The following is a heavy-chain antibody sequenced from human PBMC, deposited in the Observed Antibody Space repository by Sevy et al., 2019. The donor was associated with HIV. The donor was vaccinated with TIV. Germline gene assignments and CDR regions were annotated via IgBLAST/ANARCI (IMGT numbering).Heavy chain of an antibody. D-gene: IGHD7-27*01. Sequence: GGSLRLSCVTSGFSFSSYSMNWVRQAPGKGLGWVSYISSSSGTIRDADSVKGRLTISRDNAKNSLFLQMNSLRAEDTAVYYCARDGHWAFDYWGQGALVIIS. CDR3: ARDGHWAFDY. CDR2: ISSSSGTI. CDR1: GFSFSSYS. J-gene: IGHJ4*02. V-gene: IGHV3-48*01.